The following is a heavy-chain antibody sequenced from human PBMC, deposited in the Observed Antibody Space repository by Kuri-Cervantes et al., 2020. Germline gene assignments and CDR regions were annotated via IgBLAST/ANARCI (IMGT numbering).Heavy chain of an antibody. Sequence: SETLSPTCTVSGGSLNSTADYWGWIRQPPGKGLEWIGSMYYSGSTYYKSSLKSRVTISVDTSKNQFSLKLSSVTAADTAVYYCARRVDCSSTSCYAGTYYYYMDVWGKGTTVTVSS. CDR2: MYYSGST. CDR3: ARRVDCSSTSCYAGTYYYYMDV. V-gene: IGHV4-39*07. J-gene: IGHJ6*03. D-gene: IGHD2-2*01. CDR1: GGSLNSTADY.